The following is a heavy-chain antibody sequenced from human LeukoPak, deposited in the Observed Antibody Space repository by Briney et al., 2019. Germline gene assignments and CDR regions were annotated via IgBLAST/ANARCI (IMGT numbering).Heavy chain of an antibody. D-gene: IGHD3-3*01. CDR3: ARDNSDFWSRNWFDP. Sequence: SETLSLTCTVSGGSISSHDWSWIRQPPGKGLGWIGYIYYSGTTNYNPSLKSRVTISVDTSKNQFSLKLSSVTAADTAVYYCARDNSDFWSRNWFDPWGQGTLVTVFS. CDR2: IYYSGTT. J-gene: IGHJ5*02. V-gene: IGHV4-59*11. CDR1: GGSISSHD.